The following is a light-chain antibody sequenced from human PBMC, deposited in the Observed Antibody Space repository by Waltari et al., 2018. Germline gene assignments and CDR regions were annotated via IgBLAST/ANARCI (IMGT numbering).Light chain of an antibody. CDR1: QNLLAIVNSKSY. Sequence: DCVMTQSPESLAVSLGERASINCLSSQNLLAIVNSKSYLAWFQQRPGRPPKLLIYWASTRQSGVPDRFTGSGSGTNFTLTITSLRAEDVAVYYCQQYFSVPRTFGRGTKVEVK. V-gene: IGKV4-1*01. CDR2: WAS. CDR3: QQYFSVPRT. J-gene: IGKJ1*01.